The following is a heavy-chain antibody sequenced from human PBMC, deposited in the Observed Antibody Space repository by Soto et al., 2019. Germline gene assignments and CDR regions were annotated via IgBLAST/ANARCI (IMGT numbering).Heavy chain of an antibody. CDR2: INHSGST. J-gene: IGHJ6*02. CDR1: GGSFSGYY. D-gene: IGHD3-16*01. CDR3: ARGRLGGGLGDGDYYYYGMDV. V-gene: IGHV4-34*01. Sequence: PSETLSLTCAVYGGSFSGYYWSWIRQPPGKGLEWIGEINHSGSTNYNPSLKSRVTISVDTSKNQFSLKLSSVTAADTAVYYCARGRLGGGLGDGDYYYYGMDVWAQGTTVTVSS.